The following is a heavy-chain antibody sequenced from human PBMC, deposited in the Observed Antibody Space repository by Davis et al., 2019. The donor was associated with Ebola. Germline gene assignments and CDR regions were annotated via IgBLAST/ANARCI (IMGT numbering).Heavy chain of an antibody. CDR2: ISAYNGNT. D-gene: IGHD3-10*01. J-gene: IGHJ5*02. CDR1: GYTFISYG. V-gene: IGHV1-18*01. Sequence: ASAKVSCKASGYTFISYGISWVRQAAGQGLEWMGWISAYNGNTHYAPKFQGRVTMTTDTSTSTAYMELRSLRSDDTAVYYCARSITMVRGVSWFDPWGQGTLVTVSS. CDR3: ARSITMVRGVSWFDP.